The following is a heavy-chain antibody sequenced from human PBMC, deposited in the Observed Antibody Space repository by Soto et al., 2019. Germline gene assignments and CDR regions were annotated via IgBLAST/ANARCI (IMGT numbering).Heavy chain of an antibody. J-gene: IGHJ4*02. CDR1: GYTFISYS. CDR3: AREGAHSTGWYDYFDQ. D-gene: IGHD6-13*01. Sequence: QVKLVQSGGEVKKPGASVNISCKATGYTFISYSITWVRQAPGQGLEWMGWISTYNGNTKYAQSLQGRVTLTRDTSTNTAFMEIRGLSSDDTAIYYCAREGAHSTGWYDYFDQWGQGTLVAVSS. V-gene: IGHV1-18*04. CDR2: ISTYNGNT.